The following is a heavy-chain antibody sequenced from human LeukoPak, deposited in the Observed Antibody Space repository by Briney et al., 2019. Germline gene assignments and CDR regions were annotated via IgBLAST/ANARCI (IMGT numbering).Heavy chain of an antibody. V-gene: IGHV3-9*01. CDR3: AKDIGSGLSYGMDV. CDR2: ISWNSGSI. CDR1: GFTFDDYA. D-gene: IGHD6-19*01. Sequence: PGRSLRLSCAASGFTFDDYAMHWVRHAPGKGLEWVSGISWNSGSIGYADSVKGRFTISRDNAKNSLYLQMNSLRAEDTALYYCAKDIGSGLSYGMDVWGQGTTVTVSS. J-gene: IGHJ6*02.